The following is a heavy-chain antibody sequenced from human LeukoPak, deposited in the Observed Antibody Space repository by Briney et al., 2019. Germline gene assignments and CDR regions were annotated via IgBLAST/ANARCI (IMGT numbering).Heavy chain of an antibody. D-gene: IGHD2-21*01. J-gene: IGHJ5*02. V-gene: IGHV4-34*01. CDR2: VSPGGYT. Sequence: SETLSLSCAASGVSVNGYYWSWIRQSPGKGLEWIGDVSPGGYTNDNPAMKRRVIITEDASENHLSLKVRSVTAANTAHYYGARIRCGRGQHIGYNHWAQGSLVTVSS. CDR1: GVSVNGYY. CDR3: ARIRCGRGQHIGYNH.